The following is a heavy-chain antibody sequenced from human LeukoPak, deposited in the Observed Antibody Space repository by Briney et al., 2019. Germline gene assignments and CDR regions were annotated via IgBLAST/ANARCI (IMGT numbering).Heavy chain of an antibody. Sequence: SETLSLTCAVYGGSFSGYYWSWIRQPPGKGLEWIGEINHSGSTNYNPSLKSRVTISVDTSKNQFSLKLSSVTAADTAVYYCASRATAAPRKPFDYWGQGTLVTVSS. J-gene: IGHJ4*02. V-gene: IGHV4-34*01. CDR2: INHSGST. D-gene: IGHD6-13*01. CDR3: ASRATAAPRKPFDY. CDR1: GGSFSGYY.